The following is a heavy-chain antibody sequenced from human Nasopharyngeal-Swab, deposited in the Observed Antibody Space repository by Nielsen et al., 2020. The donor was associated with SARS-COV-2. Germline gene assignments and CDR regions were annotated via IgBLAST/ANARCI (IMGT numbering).Heavy chain of an antibody. V-gene: IGHV3-53*01. D-gene: IGHD6-19*01. CDR3: AREGGIAVIDY. CDR1: GFTVSSNY. Sequence: GESLKISCAASGFTVSSNYMSWVRQAPGKGLEWVSVIYSGGSTYYADSVKGRFTISRDNSKNTLYLQMNSLRAEDTAVYYCAREGGIAVIDYWGQGTLVTVSS. J-gene: IGHJ4*02. CDR2: IYSGGST.